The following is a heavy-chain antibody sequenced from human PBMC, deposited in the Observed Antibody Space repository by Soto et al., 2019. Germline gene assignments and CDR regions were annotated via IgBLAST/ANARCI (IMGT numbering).Heavy chain of an antibody. CDR3: ARDKPTVTTRRHWYFDL. CDR1: GYTFTSYG. Sequence: QVQLVQSGAEVKKPGASVKVSCKASGYTFTSYGISWVRQAPGQGLEWMGWISAYNGNTNYAQKLQGRVTMTTDTSTSTAYMELRRLRSDDTAVYYCARDKPTVTTRRHWYFDLWGRGTLVTVSS. J-gene: IGHJ2*01. V-gene: IGHV1-18*01. D-gene: IGHD4-17*01. CDR2: ISAYNGNT.